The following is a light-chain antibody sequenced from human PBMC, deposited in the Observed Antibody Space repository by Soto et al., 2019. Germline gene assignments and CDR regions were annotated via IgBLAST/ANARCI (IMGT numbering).Light chain of an antibody. CDR3: QQCGSSPWT. J-gene: IGKJ1*01. CDR1: QSVSSY. V-gene: IGKV3-20*01. CDR2: AAS. Sequence: IEVTQCPATLSLSPGERAPLYCRASQSVSSYLAWYQQKPGQAPRLLIYAASSRATGIPDRFSGGGSGTDFTLTISRLEPEDFAVYYCQQCGSSPWTFGQGTKVDIK.